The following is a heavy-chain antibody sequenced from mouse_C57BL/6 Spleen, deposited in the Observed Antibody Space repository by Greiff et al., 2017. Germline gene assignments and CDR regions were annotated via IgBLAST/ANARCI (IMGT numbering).Heavy chain of an antibody. CDR3: ASTTVECYFDV. CDR2: IHPNSGST. J-gene: IGHJ1*03. V-gene: IGHV1-64*01. D-gene: IGHD1-1*01. Sequence: QVQLQQPGAELVKPGASVKLSCKASGYTFTSYWMHWVKQRPGQGLEWIGMIHPNSGSTNYNEKFKSKATLTVDKSSSSAYMQLSSLTSEDAAVSYSASTTVECYFDVWGTGTTVTVSS. CDR1: GYTFTSYW.